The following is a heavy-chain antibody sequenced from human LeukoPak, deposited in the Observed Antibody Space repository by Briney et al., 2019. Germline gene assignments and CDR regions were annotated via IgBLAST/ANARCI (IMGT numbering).Heavy chain of an antibody. CDR3: ARDFAGLYSSSWPWGDYFDY. V-gene: IGHV3-30-3*01. J-gene: IGHJ4*01. CDR1: GFTFSSYA. CDR2: ISYDGSNK. D-gene: IGHD6-13*01. Sequence: GGSLRLSCAASGFTFSSYAMHWVRQAPGKGLEWVAVISYDGSNKYYADSVKGRFTISRDNSKNTLYLQMNSLRAEDTAVYYCARDFAGLYSSSWPWGDYFDYWGQGTLVTVSS.